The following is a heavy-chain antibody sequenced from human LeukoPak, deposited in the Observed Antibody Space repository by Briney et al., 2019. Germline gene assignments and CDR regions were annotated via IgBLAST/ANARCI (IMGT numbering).Heavy chain of an antibody. V-gene: IGHV3-21*01. Sequence: GGSLRLSCAASGFTFSSYTMNWVRQAPGKGLEWVSIISSGSSYIHYADSVKGRFTISRDNAKNSLYLQMNSLRAEDTAVYYCARARFGELLSGSDYWGQGTLVTVSS. D-gene: IGHD3-10*01. CDR2: ISSGSSYI. CDR1: GFTFSSYT. J-gene: IGHJ4*02. CDR3: ARARFGELLSGSDY.